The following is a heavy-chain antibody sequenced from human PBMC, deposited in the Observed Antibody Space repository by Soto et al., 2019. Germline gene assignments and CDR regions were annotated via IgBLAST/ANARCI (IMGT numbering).Heavy chain of an antibody. CDR3: TTDLWRIAVVVGSTGYFNP. CDR1: GFTFGNYG. D-gene: IGHD2-15*01. CDR2: IKSKSDGGTT. Sequence: PGESLKISCTGSGFTFGNYGMHWVRQAPGKGLEWVGRIKSKSDGGTTEYAAPVRGRFTISRDDSKNTLYLQMNSLKTEDTAVYYCTTDLWRIAVVVGSTGYFNPWGQGTPVTVSS. V-gene: IGHV3-15*01. J-gene: IGHJ5*02.